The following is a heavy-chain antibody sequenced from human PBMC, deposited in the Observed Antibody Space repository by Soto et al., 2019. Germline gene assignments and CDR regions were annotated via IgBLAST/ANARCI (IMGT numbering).Heavy chain of an antibody. CDR2: TYYRSKWYN. CDR3: ARVRYCPNGVCYYGMDV. V-gene: IGHV6-1*01. D-gene: IGHD2-8*01. J-gene: IGHJ6*02. Sequence: PSQTLSLTCAISGDSVSSNSAAWNWIRQSPSRGLEWLGRTYYRSKWYNDYAISVKSRITIKPDTSKNQISLQLNSVTPEDTAVYYCARVRYCPNGVCYYGMDVWGQGTTVTVSS. CDR1: GDSVSSNSAA.